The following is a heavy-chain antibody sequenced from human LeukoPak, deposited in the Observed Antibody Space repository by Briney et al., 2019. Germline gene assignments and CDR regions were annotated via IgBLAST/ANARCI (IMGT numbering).Heavy chain of an antibody. V-gene: IGHV4-30-2*01. CDR2: IYHSGST. J-gene: IGHJ4*02. CDR1: GGSISSGGYS. CDR3: ARSCGGDCYSGVDYFDY. D-gene: IGHD2-21*02. Sequence: SQTLSLTCAVSGGSISSGGYSWSWIRQPPGKGLEWIGYIYHSGSTYYNPSLKSRVTISVDRPKNQFSLKLSSVTAADTAVYYCARSCGGDCYSGVDYFDYWGQGTLVTVSS.